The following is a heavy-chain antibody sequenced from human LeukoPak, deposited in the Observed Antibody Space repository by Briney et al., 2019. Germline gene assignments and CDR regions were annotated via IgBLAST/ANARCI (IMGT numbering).Heavy chain of an antibody. V-gene: IGHV2-5*01. CDR1: GFSLSTSGVG. Sequence: SGPTLVNPTQTLTLTCTFSGFSLSTSGVGVGWIRQPPGKALEWLALIYWNDDKRYSPSLKSRLTITKDTSKNQVVLTMTNMDPVDTATYYCAHVPVGWPQYWSGGGGLDYWGQGTLVTVSS. J-gene: IGHJ4*02. CDR3: AHVPVGWPQYWSGGGGLDY. D-gene: IGHD2-15*01. CDR2: IYWNDDK.